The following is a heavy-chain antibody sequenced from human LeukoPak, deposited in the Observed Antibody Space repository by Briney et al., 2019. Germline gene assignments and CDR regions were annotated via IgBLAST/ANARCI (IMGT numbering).Heavy chain of an antibody. Sequence: PGGSLRLSCAASGLTFSDVWMSWVRQTPGKGLEWVGRIQSKGDGGSTDYAAPVKGRFTISRDDSESTVYLQMNSVKTEDTAVYYCTRVGQDLLWFGPPTGYYFDCWGQGTLVTVSS. D-gene: IGHD3-10*01. V-gene: IGHV3-15*01. CDR1: GLTFSDVW. CDR3: TRVGQDLLWFGPPTGYYFDC. J-gene: IGHJ4*02. CDR2: IQSKGDGGST.